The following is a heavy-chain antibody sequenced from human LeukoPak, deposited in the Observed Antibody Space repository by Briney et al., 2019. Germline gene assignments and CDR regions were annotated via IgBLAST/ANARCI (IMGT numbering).Heavy chain of an antibody. CDR3: ARKSCYDFWSGYCPFDY. CDR1: GYTFTSYD. Sequence: VSVKVSCKASGYTFTSYDINWVRQATGQGLEWMGWMNPNSGNTGYAQKFQGRVTITRNTSISTAYMELSSLRSEDTAVYYCARKSCYDFWSGYCPFDYWGQGTLVTVSS. V-gene: IGHV1-8*03. D-gene: IGHD3-3*01. J-gene: IGHJ4*02. CDR2: MNPNSGNT.